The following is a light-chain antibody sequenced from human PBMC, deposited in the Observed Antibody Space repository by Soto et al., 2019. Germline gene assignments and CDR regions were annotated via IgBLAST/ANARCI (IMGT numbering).Light chain of an antibody. CDR3: GTWDSSLSLVV. CDR1: SSNIGNNY. J-gene: IGLJ2*01. CDR2: ENN. V-gene: IGLV1-51*02. Sequence: QPVLTQPPSVSAAPGQKVTISCSGSSSNIGNNYVSWYQQLPGTAPKLLIYENNKRPSGIPDRFSGSKSGTSATLGITGLQTGDEADYYCGTWDSSLSLVVFGGGTQLTVL.